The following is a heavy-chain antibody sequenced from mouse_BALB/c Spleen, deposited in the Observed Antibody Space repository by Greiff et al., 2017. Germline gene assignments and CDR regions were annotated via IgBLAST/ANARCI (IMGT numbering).Heavy chain of an antibody. V-gene: IGHV5-9-4*01. J-gene: IGHJ3*01. CDR3: ARELFAY. CDR2: ISSGGSYT. CDR1: GFTFSSYA. Sequence: EVQVVESGGGLVKPGGSLKLSCAASGFTFSSYAMSWVRQSPEKRLEWVAEISSGGSYTYYPDTVTGRFTISRDNAKNTLYLEMSSLRSEDTAMYYCARELFAYWGQGTLVTVSA.